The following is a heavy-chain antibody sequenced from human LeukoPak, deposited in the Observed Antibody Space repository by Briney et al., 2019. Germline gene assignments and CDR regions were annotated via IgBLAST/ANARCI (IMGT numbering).Heavy chain of an antibody. CDR3: AKDLWRVTKTSDY. CDR1: GFTFSSYG. V-gene: IGHV3-30*18. J-gene: IGHJ4*02. Sequence: GGSLRLSCAASGFTFSSYGMHWVRQAPGKGLEWVAVISYDGSNKYYADSVKGRFTISRDNSENTLYLQMNSLRAEDTAVYYCAKDLWRVTKTSDYWGQGTLVTVSS. CDR2: ISYDGSNK.